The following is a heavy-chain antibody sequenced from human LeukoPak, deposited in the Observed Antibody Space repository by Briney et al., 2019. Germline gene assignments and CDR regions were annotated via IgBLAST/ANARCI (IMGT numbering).Heavy chain of an antibody. J-gene: IGHJ3*02. V-gene: IGHV4-59*01. CDR1: GVSISSNY. CDR3: ARGQDSSGPYASFDI. D-gene: IGHD3-22*01. Sequence: SETLSLTCSVSGVSISSNYYNWIRQPPGKGLEWIAYIYYRGTTNYNPSLKTRVTVSVDTSKNQVSLKLNSVTAADAAVYYCARGQDSSGPYASFDIWGQETVVTVSS. CDR2: IYYRGTT.